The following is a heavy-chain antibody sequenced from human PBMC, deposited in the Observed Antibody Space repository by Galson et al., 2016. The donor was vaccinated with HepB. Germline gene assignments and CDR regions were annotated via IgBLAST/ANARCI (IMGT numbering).Heavy chain of an antibody. D-gene: IGHD6-13*01. CDR1: AYTFSSFY. J-gene: IGHJ3*02. Sequence: SVKVSCKASAYTFSSFYIHWVRQAPGQGLEWMGIINPTGETTRYAQKFQGRVTMTGDTSTSTVYMELRSLRSEDTAVYYCARQSPPRIAAVGHDAFDIWGQGTMVTVSS. CDR2: INPTGETT. V-gene: IGHV1-46*01. CDR3: ARQSPPRIAAVGHDAFDI.